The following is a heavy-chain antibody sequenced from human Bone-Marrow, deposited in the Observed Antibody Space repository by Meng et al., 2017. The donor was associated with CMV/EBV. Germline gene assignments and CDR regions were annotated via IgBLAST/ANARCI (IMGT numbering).Heavy chain of an antibody. J-gene: IGHJ5*02. Sequence: GSLRLSCAVYGGSFSGYYWSWIRQPPGKGLEWIGEINHSGSTNYNPSLKSRVTISVDTSKNQFSLRLNSVTAADTAVYYCARSRYTSSPWFDRWGQGTLVTVYS. CDR2: INHSGST. CDR3: ARSRYTSSPWFDR. V-gene: IGHV4-34*01. CDR1: GGSFSGYY. D-gene: IGHD6-6*01.